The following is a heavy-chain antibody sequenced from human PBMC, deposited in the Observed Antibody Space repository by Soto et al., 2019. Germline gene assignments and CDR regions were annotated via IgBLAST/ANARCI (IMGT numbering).Heavy chain of an antibody. CDR1: GGSISSYF. Sequence: SETLSLTCTVSGGSISSYFGSWIRQPPGKGLEWIGYIYYSGSTNYNPSLKSRVTISVDTSKNQFSLKLSSVTAADTAVYYCARHADCSSTSCYEGYYYYYYYYMDVWGKGTTVTVSS. J-gene: IGHJ6*03. CDR3: ARHADCSSTSCYEGYYYYYYYYMDV. D-gene: IGHD2-2*01. CDR2: IYYSGST. V-gene: IGHV4-59*08.